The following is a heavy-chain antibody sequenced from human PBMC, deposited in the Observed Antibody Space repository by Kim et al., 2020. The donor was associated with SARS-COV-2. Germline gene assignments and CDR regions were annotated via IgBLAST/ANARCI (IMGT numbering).Heavy chain of an antibody. J-gene: IGHJ4*02. V-gene: IGHV5-51*01. CDR1: GYSFTSDW. CDR2: IYPGNSDT. Sequence: GASLKISCKGSGYSFTSDWIGWVRQMPGKGLEWMGIIYPGNSDTRYSPSFQGQVTISADKSISTAYLHWSSLKASDTAMYYCARHNDCRGGGRHHPRIDYWGRETLVPV. D-gene: IGHD2-15*01. CDR3: ARHNDCRGGGRHHPRIDY.